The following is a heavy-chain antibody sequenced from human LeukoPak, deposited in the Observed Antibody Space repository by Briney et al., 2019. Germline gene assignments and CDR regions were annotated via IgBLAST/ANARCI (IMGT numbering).Heavy chain of an antibody. CDR1: GFTFSSYW. D-gene: IGHD3-16*01. V-gene: IGHV3-74*01. CDR3: ARAGYVWGSPFDY. J-gene: IGHJ4*02. Sequence: GGSLRLSCAASGFTFSSYWMHWVRQARGKGLVWVSRINSDGSSTSYADSVKGRFTISRDNAKNTLYLQMNSLRAEDTAVYYCARAGYVWGSPFDYWGQGTLGTVSS. CDR2: INSDGSST.